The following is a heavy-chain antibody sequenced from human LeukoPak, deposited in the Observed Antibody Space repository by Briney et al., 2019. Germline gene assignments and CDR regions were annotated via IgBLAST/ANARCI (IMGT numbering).Heavy chain of an antibody. V-gene: IGHV1-2*02. CDR3: AKEAYSLEI. J-gene: IGHJ4*02. D-gene: IGHD4-11*01. CDR1: GITFSSYA. Sequence: GGSLRLSCAASGITFSSYAMHWVRQAPGQGLEWLGWINPNSGGTNYAQKFQGRVTMTRDTSINTAYMELSRLTSDDTAVYYCAKEAYSLEIWGQGTLVIVSS. CDR2: INPNSGGT.